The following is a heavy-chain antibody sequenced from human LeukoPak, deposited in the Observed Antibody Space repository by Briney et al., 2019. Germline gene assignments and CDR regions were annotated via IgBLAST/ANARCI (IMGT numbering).Heavy chain of an antibody. CDR3: AKLALTKQVIAHDY. CDR2: ITFDGSDK. CDR1: GFTFSNYA. Sequence: GGSLRLSCAASGFTFSNYAMYWVRQAPGKGLERVAVITFDGSDKYYLDSVKGRFTISRDNSKNTLYLQMNSLRAEDTAVYYCAKLALTKQVIAHDYWGQGTLVTVSS. D-gene: IGHD2-21*01. J-gene: IGHJ4*02. V-gene: IGHV3-30-3*02.